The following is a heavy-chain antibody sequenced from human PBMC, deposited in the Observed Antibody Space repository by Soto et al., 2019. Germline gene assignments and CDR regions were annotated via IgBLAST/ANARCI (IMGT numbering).Heavy chain of an antibody. CDR1: GFTFSSYS. CDR2: ISSSSSYI. Sequence: EVQLVESGGGLVKPGGSLRLSCAASGFTFSSYSMNWVRQAPGKGLEWVSSISSSSSYIYYADSVKGRFTISRDNAKNSLYLQMNSLRAEDTAVYYCARDLVRNTATGDCWGQGTLVTVSS. CDR3: ARDLVRNTATGDC. D-gene: IGHD5-18*01. V-gene: IGHV3-21*01. J-gene: IGHJ4*02.